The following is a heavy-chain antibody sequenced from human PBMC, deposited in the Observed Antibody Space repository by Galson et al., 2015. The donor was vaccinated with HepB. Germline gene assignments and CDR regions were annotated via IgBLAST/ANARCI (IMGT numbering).Heavy chain of an antibody. D-gene: IGHD2-21*02. CDR1: GFTFSSYS. Sequence: SLRLSCAASGFTFSSYSMNWVRQAPGKGLEWVSSISSSSYIYYADSVKGRFTISRDNAKNSLYLQMNSLRAEDTAVYYCARGGGAYCGGDCYPYRDAFDIWGQGTMVTVSS. J-gene: IGHJ3*02. CDR3: ARGGGAYCGGDCYPYRDAFDI. CDR2: ISSSSYI. V-gene: IGHV3-21*01.